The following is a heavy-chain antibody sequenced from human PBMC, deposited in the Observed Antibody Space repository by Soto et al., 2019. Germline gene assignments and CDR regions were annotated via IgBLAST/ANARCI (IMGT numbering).Heavy chain of an antibody. J-gene: IGHJ4*02. CDR3: AKDIRYSSSWIYYFDY. CDR1: GFTFSSYG. CDR2: ISYDGSNK. Sequence: QVQLVESGGGVVQPGRSLRLSCAASGFTFSSYGMHWVRQAPGKGLEWVAVISYDGSNKYYADSVKGRFTISRDNSKNTLYLQMNSLRAEDTAVYYCAKDIRYSSSWIYYFDYWGQGTLVTVSS. V-gene: IGHV3-30*18. D-gene: IGHD6-13*01.